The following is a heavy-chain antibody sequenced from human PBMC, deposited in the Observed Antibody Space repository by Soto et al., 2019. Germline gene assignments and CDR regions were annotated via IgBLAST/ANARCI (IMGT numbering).Heavy chain of an antibody. J-gene: IGHJ6*02. CDR1: GYTFIRYG. D-gene: IGHD2-2*01. V-gene: IGHV1-8*01. CDR2: ISPYDDST. Sequence: ASVKVSCKASGYTFIRYGITWVRQAPGQGFEWMGWISPYDDSTIYAQKHQGRVTMTRSTSISTAYMELSSLRSEDTAVYYCARGLPGDIVLVPAAMDYYYGMDVWGQGTTVTVSS. CDR3: ARGLPGDIVLVPAAMDYYYGMDV.